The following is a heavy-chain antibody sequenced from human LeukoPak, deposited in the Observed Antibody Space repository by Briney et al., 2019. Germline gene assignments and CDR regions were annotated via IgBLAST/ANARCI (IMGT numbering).Heavy chain of an antibody. CDR1: GYSFTNHW. Sequence: GESLKISCKGSGYSFTNHWIGWVRQMPGKGLEWMGIIYPGDSDARYSPSFQGQVTISADKSISTAYLQWSSLKASDTAMYYCATAYDSSGSFAHWGQGTLVTVSS. J-gene: IGHJ4*02. V-gene: IGHV5-51*01. CDR2: IYPGDSDA. CDR3: ATAYDSSGSFAH. D-gene: IGHD3-22*01.